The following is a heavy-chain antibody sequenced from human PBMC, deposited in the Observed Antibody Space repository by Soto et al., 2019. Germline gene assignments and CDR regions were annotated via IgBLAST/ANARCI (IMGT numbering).Heavy chain of an antibody. J-gene: IGHJ6*02. CDR3: AKFKNYYYYGLDV. V-gene: IGHV4-34*01. Sequence: QVQLQQWGAGLLKPSETLSLTCGVYGGSFSAYNWSWIRQRPGTGLEWIGAINQSGGTNYNPSLTSRVTISLDTSKNQFSLNLSSVTAADTAVYYCAKFKNYYYYGLDVWGQGTTVTVSS. CDR1: GGSFSAYN. CDR2: INQSGGT.